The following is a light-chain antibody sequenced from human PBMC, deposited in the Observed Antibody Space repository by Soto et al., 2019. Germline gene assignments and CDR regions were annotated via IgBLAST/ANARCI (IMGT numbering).Light chain of an antibody. CDR2: GAS. CDR1: QSVSSTY. J-gene: IGKJ2*01. CDR3: QQSDRFPYT. Sequence: DIVLTQSPGTLSLSAGERATLSCRASQSVSSTYLAWYQQKPGQAPRLLIYGASSRATGIPDRFSGSGSGTDFTLTITGLEHEESAVYYCQQSDRFPYTFGQGTKREIK. V-gene: IGKV3-20*01.